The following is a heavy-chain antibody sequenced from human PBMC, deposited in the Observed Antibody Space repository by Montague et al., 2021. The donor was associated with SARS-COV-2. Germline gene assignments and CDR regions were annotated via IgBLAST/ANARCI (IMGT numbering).Heavy chain of an antibody. CDR1: GFLFSSYA. Sequence: SRSLSLSASGFLFSSYAMHWVRQAPGKGLEWVAVISDDGSNKYYADSVKGRFTISRDNSKNTLYLQMNSLRAEDTAVYYCASRENYGSGSHFQHWGQGTLVTVSS. V-gene: IGHV3-30-3*01. CDR2: ISDDGSNK. CDR3: ASRENYGSGSHFQH. J-gene: IGHJ1*01. D-gene: IGHD3-10*01.